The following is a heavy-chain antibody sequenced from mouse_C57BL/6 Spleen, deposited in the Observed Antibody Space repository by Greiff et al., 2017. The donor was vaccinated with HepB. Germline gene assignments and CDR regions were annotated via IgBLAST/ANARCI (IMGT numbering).Heavy chain of an antibody. CDR1: GYTFTSYW. Sequence: QVQLQQPGAELVKPGASVKMSCKASGYTFTSYWITWVKQRPGQGLEWIGDIYPGSGSTNYNEKFKSKSTLTVVTSSSTAYMELHSLTSEDSAVYFCARGGFVYAMDYWGQGTSVTVSS. CDR3: ARGGFVYAMDY. J-gene: IGHJ4*01. CDR2: IYPGSGST. V-gene: IGHV1-55*01.